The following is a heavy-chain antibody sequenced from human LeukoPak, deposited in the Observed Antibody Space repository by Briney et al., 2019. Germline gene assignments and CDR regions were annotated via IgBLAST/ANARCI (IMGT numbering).Heavy chain of an antibody. V-gene: IGHV4-61*02. CDR3: ARQIIIGYSSSWPRKSPHFDY. CDR1: GNSISSGDNY. J-gene: IGHJ4*02. CDR2: IYTSGST. D-gene: IGHD6-13*01. Sequence: SETLSLTCTVSGNSISSGDNYWSWIRQPAGKGLEWIGRIYTSGSTNYNPSLKSRVTISVDTSKNQFSLKLSSVTAADTAVYYCARQIIIGYSSSWPRKSPHFDYWGQGTLVTVSS.